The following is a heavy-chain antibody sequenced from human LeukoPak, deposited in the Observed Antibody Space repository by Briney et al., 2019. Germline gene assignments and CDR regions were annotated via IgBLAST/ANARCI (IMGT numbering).Heavy chain of an antibody. CDR3: AREGGSLTIVTYYGLDV. V-gene: IGHV3-66*01. Sequence: AGSLRLSRAASGFSVSHHNLNWGRQAPGRGLECVALVVDTGTHYADSVQGRFDISTDPSKTMLSLHLSDVRDDDTGLYFCAREGGSLTIVTYYGLDV. CDR2: VVDTGT. J-gene: IGHJ6*01. D-gene: IGHD1-26*01. CDR1: GFSVSHHN.